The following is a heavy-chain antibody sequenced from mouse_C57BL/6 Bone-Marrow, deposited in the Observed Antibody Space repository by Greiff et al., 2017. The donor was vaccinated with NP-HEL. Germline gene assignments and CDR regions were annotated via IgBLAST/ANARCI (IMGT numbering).Heavy chain of an antibody. CDR3: SRGGYCRYFDV. J-gene: IGHJ1*03. CDR1: GYTFTSYW. D-gene: IGHD2-3*01. Sequence: QVQLKQSGAELVKPGASVKLSCKASGYTFTSYWMHWVKQRPGRGLEWIGRIDPYSGGTKYNEKFKSKATLTVDKPSRTAYMQLSSLTSEASAVSDGSRGGYCRYFDVWGTGTTVTVSS. CDR2: IDPYSGGT. V-gene: IGHV1-72*01.